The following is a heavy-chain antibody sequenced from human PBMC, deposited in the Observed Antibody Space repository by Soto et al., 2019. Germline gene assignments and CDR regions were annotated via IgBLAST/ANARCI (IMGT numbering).Heavy chain of an antibody. CDR1: GYTFTSYD. Sequence: QVQLVQSGAEVKKPGASVKVSCKASGYTFTSYDINWVRQATGQGLEWMGWMNPNSGNTGYAQKFQGRVTMTRNTSISTAYMELSSLRSEDPAVYYCARGDYYDSSGTRRFRWFDPWGQGTLVTVSS. J-gene: IGHJ5*02. CDR2: MNPNSGNT. D-gene: IGHD3-22*01. V-gene: IGHV1-8*01. CDR3: ARGDYYDSSGTRRFRWFDP.